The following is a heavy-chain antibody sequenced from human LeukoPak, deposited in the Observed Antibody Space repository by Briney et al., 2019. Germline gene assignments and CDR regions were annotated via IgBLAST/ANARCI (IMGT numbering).Heavy chain of an antibody. CDR3: ARKGGRRSLTYYDILTGSGLDY. CDR2: INHSGST. V-gene: IGHV4-34*01. D-gene: IGHD3-9*01. J-gene: IGHJ4*02. Sequence: PSETLSLTCAVYGGSFGGYYWSWIRQPPGKGLEWIGEINHSGSTNYNPSLKSRVTISVDTSKNQFSLKLSSVTAADTAVYYCARKGGRRSLTYYDILTGSGLDYWGQGTLVTVSS. CDR1: GGSFGGYY.